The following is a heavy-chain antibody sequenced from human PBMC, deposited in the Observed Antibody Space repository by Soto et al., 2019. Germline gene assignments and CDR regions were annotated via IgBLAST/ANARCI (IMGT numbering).Heavy chain of an antibody. CDR2: INHSGST. V-gene: IGHV4-34*01. Sequence: QVQLQQWGAGLLKPSETLSLTCAVYGGSFSGYYWSWIRQPPGKGLEWIGEINHSGSTNYNPSLKSRVGISVHTSRSQFSLKLSSGTAADTAVYYCARGIPQCGYSYGPISNWFDRWGEGTLVTVSS. D-gene: IGHD5-18*01. CDR1: GGSFSGYY. J-gene: IGHJ5*02. CDR3: ARGIPQCGYSYGPISNWFDR.